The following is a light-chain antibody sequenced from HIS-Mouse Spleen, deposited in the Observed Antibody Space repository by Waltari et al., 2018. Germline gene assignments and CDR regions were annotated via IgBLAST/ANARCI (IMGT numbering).Light chain of an antibody. V-gene: IGKV1-8*01. Sequence: AIRMTQSPSSLSASTGDRVTITCRASQGISSYLAWYQQKPGKAPKLLIYAASTLQSGVPSRFSVSGSGTDFTLTISCLQSEDFATYYCQQYYSYPPLTFGGGTKVEIK. CDR2: AAS. CDR1: QGISSY. CDR3: QQYYSYPPLT. J-gene: IGKJ4*01.